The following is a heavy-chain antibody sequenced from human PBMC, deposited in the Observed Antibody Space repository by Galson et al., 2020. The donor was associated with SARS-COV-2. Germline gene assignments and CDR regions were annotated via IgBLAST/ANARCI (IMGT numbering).Heavy chain of an antibody. CDR2: IDWDDDK. Sequence: ESGPTLVKPTQTLTLTCTFSGFSLSTSGMCVSWIRQPPGKALEWLARIDWDDDKYYSTSLKTRLTISKDTSKNQVVLTMTNMDPVDTATYYCARIQSSSGWYAGGMDVWGQVTTVTVSS. J-gene: IGHJ6*02. CDR1: GFSLSTSGMC. CDR3: ARIQSSSGWYAGGMDV. D-gene: IGHD6-19*01. V-gene: IGHV2-70*11.